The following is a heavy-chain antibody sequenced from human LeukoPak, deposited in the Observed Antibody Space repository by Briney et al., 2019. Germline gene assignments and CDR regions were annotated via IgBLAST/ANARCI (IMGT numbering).Heavy chain of an antibody. CDR3: ARETTGGATTSQLDY. CDR2: INPSGGGT. CDR1: GYTFTSYY. J-gene: IGHJ4*02. D-gene: IGHD1-26*01. V-gene: IGHV1-46*01. Sequence: ASVKVSCKASGYTFTSYYMHWVRQAPGQGLEWMGIINPSGGGTSYAQKFQGRVTMTRDTSTSTVYMELSSLRSEDTAVYYCARETTGGATTSQLDYWGQGTLVTVSS.